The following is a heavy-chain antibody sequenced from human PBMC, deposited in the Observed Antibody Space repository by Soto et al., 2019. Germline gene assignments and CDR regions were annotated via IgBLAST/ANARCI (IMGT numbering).Heavy chain of an antibody. J-gene: IGHJ4*02. V-gene: IGHV3-9*01. D-gene: IGHD6-19*01. Sequence: EVQLVESGGGLVQPGRSLRLSCAASGFTFDDYAMHWVRQAPGKGLEWVSGISWNSGSIGYADSVKGRFTISRDHAKNSLYLQMNSLRAEDTALYYCAKGKQWLVYHGFFDYWGQGTLVTVSS. CDR1: GFTFDDYA. CDR3: AKGKQWLVYHGFFDY. CDR2: ISWNSGSI.